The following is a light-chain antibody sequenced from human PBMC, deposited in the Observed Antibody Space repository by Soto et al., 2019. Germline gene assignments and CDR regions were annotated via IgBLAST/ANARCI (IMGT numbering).Light chain of an antibody. CDR3: LQDYNYPRT. Sequence: AIPMTQSPSSLSASVGDRVTITCRASQGIRSDLAWYQQKPGKAPNLLIYAASTLQSGVPSRFSGSGSGTDFTLTISSLQPEDFATSYCLQDYNYPRTFGQGTKVEIK. J-gene: IGKJ1*01. CDR2: AAS. CDR1: QGIRSD. V-gene: IGKV1-6*01.